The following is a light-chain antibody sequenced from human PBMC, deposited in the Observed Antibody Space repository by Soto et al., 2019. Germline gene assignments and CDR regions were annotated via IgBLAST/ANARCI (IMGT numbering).Light chain of an antibody. CDR2: AND. Sequence: QSVLTQPPSVSGTPGQRVTISCSGSSSNIGRYTVNWYQQLPGMAPKLLIFANDQRPSGVPDRFSGSRSGTSASLAISGLQVEDEADYYCSSFRSGGTRVLFGGGTKVTVL. CDR3: SSFRSGGTRVL. J-gene: IGLJ2*01. CDR1: SSNIGRYT. V-gene: IGLV1-44*01.